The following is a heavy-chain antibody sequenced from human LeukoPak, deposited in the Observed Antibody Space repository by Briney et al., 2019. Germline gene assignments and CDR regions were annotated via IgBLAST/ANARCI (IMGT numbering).Heavy chain of an antibody. CDR3: ARDRRGYYDSSGHFDY. CDR2: IDYSGAT. Sequence: SETLSLTCTVSGGSISSYYWSWIRQPPGKGLEWIAYIDYSGATKFNPSLKSRVTITLDTSKNQFSLELSSVTAADTAVYYCARDRRGYYDSSGHFDYWGQGTLVTVSS. CDR1: GGSISSYY. D-gene: IGHD3-22*01. J-gene: IGHJ4*02. V-gene: IGHV4-59*01.